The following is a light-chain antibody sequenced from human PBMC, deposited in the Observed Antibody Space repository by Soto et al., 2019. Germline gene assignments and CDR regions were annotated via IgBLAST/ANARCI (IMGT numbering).Light chain of an antibody. CDR2: AAS. V-gene: IGKV1-9*01. J-gene: IGKJ1*01. Sequence: IQLTQSPSSLSASVGDRVTITCRASQGISSYLAWYQQKPGKAPKLLIYAASTLQSGVPSRFSGSGSGTDFTLTISSLQAEDFATYYCQQYNSFPRTFGQGTKVDIK. CDR1: QGISSY. CDR3: QQYNSFPRT.